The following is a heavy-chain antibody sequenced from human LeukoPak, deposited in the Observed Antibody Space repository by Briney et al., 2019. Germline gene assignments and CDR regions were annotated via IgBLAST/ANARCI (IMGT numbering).Heavy chain of an antibody. Sequence: ASVKVSCKASGYTFTGYYMHWVRQAPGQGLEWMGWINPNSGGTNYAQKFQGRVTMTRDTSISTAYMELSRLRSDDTAVYYCARIFRAYCGGDCYSTYYYYYMDVWGKGTTVTVSS. CDR1: GYTFTGYY. CDR2: INPNSGGT. D-gene: IGHD2-21*02. J-gene: IGHJ6*03. CDR3: ARIFRAYCGGDCYSTYYYYYMDV. V-gene: IGHV1-2*02.